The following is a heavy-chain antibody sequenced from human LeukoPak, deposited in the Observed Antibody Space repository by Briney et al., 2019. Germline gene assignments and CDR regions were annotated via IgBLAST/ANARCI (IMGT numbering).Heavy chain of an antibody. CDR2: ISAYNGNT. Sequence: ASVKVSCKASGYTFTTYGISWVGQAPGQGLEWMGWISAYNGNTNYAQKLQGRVTMTTDTSTSTAYMELRSLRSDDTAVYYCARLSGWYPKVEFYYFDSWGQGTLVTVSS. CDR3: ARLSGWYPKVEFYYFDS. CDR1: GYTFTTYG. V-gene: IGHV1-18*01. J-gene: IGHJ4*02. D-gene: IGHD6-19*01.